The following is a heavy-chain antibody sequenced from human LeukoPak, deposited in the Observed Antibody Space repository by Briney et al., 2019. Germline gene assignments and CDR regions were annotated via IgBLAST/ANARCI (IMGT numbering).Heavy chain of an antibody. V-gene: IGHV4-30-2*01. D-gene: IGHD3-10*01. CDR2: IYHSGST. CDR3: ARGNYYGSGSYYSDY. Sequence: SQTLSLTCTVSGGSISSGGYYWSWIRQPPGKGLEWIGYIYHSGSTYYNPSLKSRVTISVDRSKNQFSLKLRSVTAADTAVYFCARGNYYGSGSYYSDYWGQGTLVTASS. CDR1: GGSISSGGYY. J-gene: IGHJ4*02.